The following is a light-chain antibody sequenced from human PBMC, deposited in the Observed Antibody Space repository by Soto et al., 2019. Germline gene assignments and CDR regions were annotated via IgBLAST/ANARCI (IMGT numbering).Light chain of an antibody. J-gene: IGLJ1*01. CDR1: SSNIGAGFD. CDR3: QSYAGSNTYV. CDR2: DNS. V-gene: IGLV1-40*01. Sequence: QSVLTQPPSVSGAPGQRVTISCTGSSSNIGAGFDVHWYQQLPGTAPKLLIYDNSNRPSGVPDRFSGSRSGTSASLAITGLQAEDEADYYCQSYAGSNTYVFGSGTKLTVL.